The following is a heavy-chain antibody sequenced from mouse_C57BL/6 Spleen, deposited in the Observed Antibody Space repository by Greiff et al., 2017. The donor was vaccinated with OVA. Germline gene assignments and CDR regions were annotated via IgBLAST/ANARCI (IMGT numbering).Heavy chain of an antibody. D-gene: IGHD3-2*02. CDR1: GYAFSSSW. J-gene: IGHJ4*01. CDR3: ARNSGGYAMDY. V-gene: IGHV1-82*01. Sequence: VQLQQSGPELVKPGASVKISCKASGYAFSSSWMNWVKQRPGTGLEWIGRIYPGDGDTNYNGKFKGKATLTADKSSSTAYMQLSSLTSEDSAVYFCARNSGGYAMDYWGQGTSVTVSS. CDR2: IYPGDGDT.